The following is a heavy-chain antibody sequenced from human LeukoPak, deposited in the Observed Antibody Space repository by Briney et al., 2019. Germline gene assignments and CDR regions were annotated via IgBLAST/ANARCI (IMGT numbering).Heavy chain of an antibody. CDR2: INWNGGST. V-gene: IGHV3-20*04. J-gene: IGHJ4*02. CDR3: AKVLSLRYFDWVLYADC. D-gene: IGHD3-9*01. CDR1: GFTFDDYG. Sequence: PGGSLRLSCAASGFTFDDYGMSWVRQAPGKGLEWVSGINWNGGSTGYADSVKGRFTTSRDNSKNTLFLQMNSLRAEDTAVYYCAKVLSLRYFDWVLYADCWGQGTLVTVSS.